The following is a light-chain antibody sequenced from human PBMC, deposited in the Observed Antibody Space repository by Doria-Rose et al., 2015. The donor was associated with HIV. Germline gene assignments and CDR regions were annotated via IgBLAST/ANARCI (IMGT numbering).Light chain of an antibody. Sequence: TQSPGTLSMSPGERATLSCRASQSFSSTYLAWYQQKPGQAPSLLIYDGSTRATGIPDRFSASGSGTDFTLTINRLEPEDSALYYCHQYGTSWTFGQGTKVEI. CDR1: QSFSSTY. CDR2: DGS. CDR3: HQYGTSWT. J-gene: IGKJ1*01. V-gene: IGKV3-20*01.